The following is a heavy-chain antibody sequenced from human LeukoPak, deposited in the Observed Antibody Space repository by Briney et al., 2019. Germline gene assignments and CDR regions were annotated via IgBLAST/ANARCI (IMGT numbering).Heavy chain of an antibody. Sequence: PSETLSLTCGVSGGSFSGYYWNWIRQPPGKGLEWIGEINHSGSTNYNPSLKSRVTISVDTPQKQFSLRLSSVTAADTAVYYCARGRYLTTGGGAAAGFLDYWGQGTLVTVSS. CDR2: INHSGST. CDR3: ARGRYLTTGGGAAAGFLDY. J-gene: IGHJ4*02. CDR1: GGSFSGYY. D-gene: IGHD6-13*01. V-gene: IGHV4-34*01.